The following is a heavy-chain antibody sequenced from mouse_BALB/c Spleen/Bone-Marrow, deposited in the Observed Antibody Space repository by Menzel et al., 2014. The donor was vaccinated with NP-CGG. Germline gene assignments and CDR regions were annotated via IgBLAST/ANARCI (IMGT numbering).Heavy chain of an antibody. CDR2: IDPANGNT. J-gene: IGHJ2*01. CDR1: GFNIKDTY. D-gene: IGHD2-4*01. CDR3: ARGYYDYDLDY. Sequence: VQLQQSGAELVKPGASVKLSCAASGFNIKDTYMHWVKQRPEQGLEWIGRIDPANGNTKYDPKFQGKATITADTSSNTAYLQLSSLTSEDTAVYYCARGYYDYDLDYWGQGTTLTVSS. V-gene: IGHV14-3*02.